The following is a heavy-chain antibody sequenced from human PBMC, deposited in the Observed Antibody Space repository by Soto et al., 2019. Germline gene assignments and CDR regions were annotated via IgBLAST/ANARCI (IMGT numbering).Heavy chain of an antibody. V-gene: IGHV4-59*08. CDR3: ARRAFDI. CDR1: GGSISSYY. J-gene: IGHJ3*02. Sequence: QVQLQESGPGLVKPSETLSLTCTVSGGSISSYYWSWIRQPPGKGLEWIGYIYYSGSTNYNPSLKSRVTISVDTSKNQFSLKLSSVIAADTAVYYFARRAFDIWGQGTMVTVSS. CDR2: IYYSGST.